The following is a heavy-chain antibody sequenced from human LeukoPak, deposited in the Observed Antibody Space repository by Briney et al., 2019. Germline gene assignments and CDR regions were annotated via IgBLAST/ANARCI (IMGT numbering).Heavy chain of an antibody. D-gene: IGHD1-26*01. V-gene: IGHV4-59*01. Sequence: SSETLSLTCTVSGGSISSYYWSWIRQPPGKGLEWIGYIYYSGSTNYNPSLKSRVTISVDTSKNQFSLKLSSVTAADTAVYYCARVGRKLYYFDYWGQGTLVTVSS. J-gene: IGHJ4*02. CDR2: IYYSGST. CDR3: ARVGRKLYYFDY. CDR1: GGSISSYY.